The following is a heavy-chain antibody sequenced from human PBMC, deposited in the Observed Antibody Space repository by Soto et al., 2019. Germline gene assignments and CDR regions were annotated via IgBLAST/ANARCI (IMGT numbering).Heavy chain of an antibody. Sequence: QITLEESGPPLVRPTQTLTLTCTFSGFSLSTSGVHVGWIRQPPGKALEWLALIYWDDDKRYSPFLRSRLTISKDISKNQVVLTMTNMDPVDTATYYCVHGQGDYNYYYYGMDVWGQGTTVTVSS. D-gene: IGHD4-4*01. CDR1: GFSLSTSGVH. CDR3: VHGQGDYNYYYYGMDV. V-gene: IGHV2-5*02. CDR2: IYWDDDK. J-gene: IGHJ6*02.